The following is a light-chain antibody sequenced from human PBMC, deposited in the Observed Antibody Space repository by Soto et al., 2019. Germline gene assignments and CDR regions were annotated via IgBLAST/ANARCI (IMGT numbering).Light chain of an antibody. Sequence: QSALTQPASVSGSPGQSITISCAGTSSDVGAYNYVSWYQQHPGKAPKLVIYEVGDWPSGVSNRFSGSKSGNTASLTISGLQAEDEADYYCSSYTSSTTQVFGGGTQLTVL. CDR1: SSDVGAYNY. V-gene: IGLV2-14*01. J-gene: IGLJ3*02. CDR2: EVG. CDR3: SSYTSSTTQV.